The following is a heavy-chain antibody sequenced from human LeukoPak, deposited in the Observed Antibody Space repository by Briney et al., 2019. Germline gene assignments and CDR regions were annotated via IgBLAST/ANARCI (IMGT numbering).Heavy chain of an antibody. Sequence: QSGGSLRLSCAASGFTFSSSWMHWVRQAPGKGLEWVSSIKGDGSSTNYADSVKGRFTISRDNAKNTLYLQMNSLRAEDTAVYYCARGGGGLGYWRQGTLVTVSS. D-gene: IGHD3-16*01. CDR3: ARGGGGLGY. V-gene: IGHV3-74*01. J-gene: IGHJ4*02. CDR2: IKGDGSST. CDR1: GFTFSSSW.